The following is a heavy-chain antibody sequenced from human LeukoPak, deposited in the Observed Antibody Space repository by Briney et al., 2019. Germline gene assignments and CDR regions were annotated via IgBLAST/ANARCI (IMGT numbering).Heavy chain of an antibody. Sequence: SETLSLTCTVSGGSVSSGSYYWSWIRQPPGKGLEWIGYIYYSGSTNYNPSLKSRVTISVDTSKNQFSLKLSSVTAADTAVYYCAREGVVVVATYHYYYGMDVWGQGTTVTVSS. V-gene: IGHV4-61*01. J-gene: IGHJ6*02. CDR2: IYYSGST. CDR1: GGSVSSGSYY. D-gene: IGHD2-15*01. CDR3: AREGVVVVATYHYYYGMDV.